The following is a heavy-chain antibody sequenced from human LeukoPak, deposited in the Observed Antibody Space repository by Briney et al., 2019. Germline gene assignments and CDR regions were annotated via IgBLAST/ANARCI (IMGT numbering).Heavy chain of an antibody. D-gene: IGHD2-2*01. CDR3: ARESTKAYNWFDP. V-gene: IGHV1-46*01. CDR1: GYIFTDYY. CDR2: INPSGGST. Sequence: GASVKVSCKASGYIFTDYYMHWVRQAPGQELGWMGIINPSGGSTSYAQKFQGRVTMTRDTSTSTVYMELSSLRSEDTAVYYCARESTKAYNWFDPWGQGTLVTVSS. J-gene: IGHJ5*02.